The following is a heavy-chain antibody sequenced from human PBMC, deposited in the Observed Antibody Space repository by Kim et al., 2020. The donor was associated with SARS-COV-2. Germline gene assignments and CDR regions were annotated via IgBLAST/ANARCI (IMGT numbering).Heavy chain of an antibody. CDR3: ARSSCSSTSCHGLSWYFDL. Sequence: GESLKISCKGSGYSFTSYWIGWVRQMPGKGLEWMGIIYPGDSDTRYSPSFQGQVTISADKSISTAYLQWSSLKASDTAMYYCARSSCSSTSCHGLSWYFDLWGRGTLVTVSS. V-gene: IGHV5-51*01. D-gene: IGHD2-2*01. CDR1: GYSFTSYW. J-gene: IGHJ2*01. CDR2: IYPGDSDT.